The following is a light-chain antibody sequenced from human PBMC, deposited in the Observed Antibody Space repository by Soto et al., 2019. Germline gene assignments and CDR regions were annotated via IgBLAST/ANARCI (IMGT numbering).Light chain of an antibody. V-gene: IGKV3-11*01. CDR3: QQRDSWPLT. CDR1: QTVSTY. Sequence: EIGWTQCPAILSFSPLERATLSCRTNQTVSTYLAWYQHKTGQAPRLLIYSASKRATGIPARFSGSGSGTDFTLTISSLEPQDFAFYYCQQRDSWPLTFGGGTKVDI. CDR2: SAS. J-gene: IGKJ4*01.